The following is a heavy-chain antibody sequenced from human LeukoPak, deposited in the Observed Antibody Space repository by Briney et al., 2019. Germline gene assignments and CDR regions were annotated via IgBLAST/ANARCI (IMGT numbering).Heavy chain of an antibody. J-gene: IGHJ4*02. CDR1: GGSISSGGYY. V-gene: IGHV4-31*03. D-gene: IGHD3-22*01. CDR3: ARAAKDYYDSSAPDY. CDR2: IYYSGST. Sequence: SETLSLTCTVSGGSISSGGYYWSWIRQHPGKGLEWIGYIYYSGSTYYNPSLKSRVTISVDTSKNQFYLKLSSVTAADTAVYYCARAAKDYYDSSAPDYWGQGTLVTVSS.